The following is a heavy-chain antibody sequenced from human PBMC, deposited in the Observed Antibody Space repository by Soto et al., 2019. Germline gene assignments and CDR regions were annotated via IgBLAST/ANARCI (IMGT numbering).Heavy chain of an antibody. D-gene: IGHD6-19*01. V-gene: IGHV3-21*01. J-gene: IGHJ4*02. CDR3: ARESSSGWYFDY. CDR2: ISSTITYI. Sequence: EVQLVESGGGLVKPGGSLRLSCAASGFTFSTYNMNWVRQAPGKGLEWVSSISSTITYIYYADSVKGRFTVSRDNAKNSLYLQMNSLGAGETAVYYCARESSSGWYFDYWGQGTLVTVSS. CDR1: GFTFSTYN.